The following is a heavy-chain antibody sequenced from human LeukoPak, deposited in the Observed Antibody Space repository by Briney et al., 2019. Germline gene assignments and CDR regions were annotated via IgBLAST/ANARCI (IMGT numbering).Heavy chain of an antibody. CDR1: GGSISSYY. V-gene: IGHV4-59*01. CDR2: IYYSGST. Sequence: SETLSLXCTVSGGSISSYYWSWIRQPPGKGLEWIGYIYYSGSTNYNPSLKSRVTISVDTSKNQFSLKLSSVTAADTAVYYCARDGTLGYCSSTSCYRGRYYYYYMDVWGKGTTVTVSS. J-gene: IGHJ6*03. CDR3: ARDGTLGYCSSTSCYRGRYYYYYMDV. D-gene: IGHD2-2*02.